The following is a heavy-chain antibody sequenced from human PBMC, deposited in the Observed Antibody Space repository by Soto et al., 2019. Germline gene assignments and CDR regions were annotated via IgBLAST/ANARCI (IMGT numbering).Heavy chain of an antibody. J-gene: IGHJ6*02. CDR3: ARTVGYYYGMDV. V-gene: IGHV1-18*01. Sequence: ASVKVSCKASGYTFTTYGISWVRQAPGQGLEWMGWIGAYNGNTNYAQKLQGRVTMTTDTSTSTAYMELRSLRSEDTAVYYCARTVGYYYGMDVWGQGTTVTVSS. CDR1: GYTFTTYG. CDR2: IGAYNGNT. D-gene: IGHD4-17*01.